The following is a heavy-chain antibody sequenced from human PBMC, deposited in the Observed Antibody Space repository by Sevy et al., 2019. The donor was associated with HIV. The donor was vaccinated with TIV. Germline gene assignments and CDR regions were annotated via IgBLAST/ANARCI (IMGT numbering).Heavy chain of an antibody. Sequence: GGSLRLSCAASGFTFSSYAMSWVRQAPGKGLEWVSAISNSGGSTYYTDSVKGRFTISRDNSKNTLYLQMIGLRAEDTAVYYCANNWNLDYWGQGTLVTVSS. V-gene: IGHV3-23*01. CDR2: ISNSGGST. CDR3: ANNWNLDY. CDR1: GFTFSSYA. D-gene: IGHD1-20*01. J-gene: IGHJ4*02.